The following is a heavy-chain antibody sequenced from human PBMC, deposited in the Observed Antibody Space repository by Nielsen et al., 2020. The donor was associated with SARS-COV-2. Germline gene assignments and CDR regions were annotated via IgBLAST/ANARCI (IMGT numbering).Heavy chain of an antibody. D-gene: IGHD3-10*01. CDR2: ISRDASKT. CDR3: AGDLVKDHYGSGSHSRPGYYYYGMNV. Sequence: GESLKISCVASGFTFGDYAVHWVRQAPGKGLEWVAVISRDASKTYYGDSVTGRFTVSRDNDRNRLYLHLDRVREEDTALYYCAGDLVKDHYGSGSHSRPGYYYYGMNVWGQGTTVTVSS. CDR1: GFTFGDYA. V-gene: IGHV3-30*04. J-gene: IGHJ6*02.